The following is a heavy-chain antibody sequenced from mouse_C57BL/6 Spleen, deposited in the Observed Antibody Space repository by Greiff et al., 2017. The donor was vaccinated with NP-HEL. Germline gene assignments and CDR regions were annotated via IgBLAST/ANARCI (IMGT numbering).Heavy chain of an antibody. J-gene: IGHJ2*01. V-gene: IGHV1-80*01. Sequence: QVQLQQSGAELVKPGASVKISCKASGYAFSSYWMNWVKQRPGKGLEWIGQIYPGDGDTNYNGKFKGKATLTADKSSSTAYMPLSSLTSDDAAVYFYAINDGIYFDYWGQGTTLTVSS. CDR2: IYPGDGDT. CDR1: GYAFSSYW. CDR3: AINDGIYFDY. D-gene: IGHD2-3*01.